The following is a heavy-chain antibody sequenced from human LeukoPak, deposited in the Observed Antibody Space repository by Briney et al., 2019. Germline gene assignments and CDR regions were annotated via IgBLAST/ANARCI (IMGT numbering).Heavy chain of an antibody. CDR2: INPIGGST. Sequence: ASVNVSCKASGYTFTSYYMHWVRQAPGQGLEWMGIINPIGGSTSYAQKFQGRVTMTRDTSTSTVYMELSSLRSEDTAVYYCARANIVVVPAAIDDGIYFDYWGQGTLVTVSS. CDR1: GYTFTSYY. CDR3: ARANIVVVPAAIDDGIYFDY. J-gene: IGHJ4*02. D-gene: IGHD2-2*02. V-gene: IGHV1-46*01.